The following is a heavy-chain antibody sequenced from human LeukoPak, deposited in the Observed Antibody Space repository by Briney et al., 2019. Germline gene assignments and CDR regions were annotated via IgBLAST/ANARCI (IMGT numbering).Heavy chain of an antibody. CDR1: GYTFTSYA. Sequence: ASVTVSCKASGYTFTSYAMHWVRQAPGQRLEWMGWINAGNGNTKYSQKFQGRVTITRDTSASTAYMELSSLRSEDTAVYYCARDLVSRSGWYFGFDPWGQGTLVTVSS. CDR3: ARDLVSRSGWYFGFDP. J-gene: IGHJ5*02. D-gene: IGHD6-19*01. CDR2: INAGNGNT. V-gene: IGHV1-3*01.